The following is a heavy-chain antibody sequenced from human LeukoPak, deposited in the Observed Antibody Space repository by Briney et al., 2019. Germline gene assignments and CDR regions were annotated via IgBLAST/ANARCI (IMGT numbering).Heavy chain of an antibody. J-gene: IGHJ4*02. V-gene: IGHV1-2*02. CDR3: ARDVRRGYSGYRFDY. CDR1: GYTFTGYY. CDR2: INPNSGGT. Sequence: GASVKVSCKASGYTFTGYYMHWVRQAPGQGLEWMGWINPNSGGTNYAQKFQGRVTMTRDTSISTAYMELSRLRSDDTAVYYCARDVRRGYSGYRFDYWGQGTLVTVSS. D-gene: IGHD5-12*01.